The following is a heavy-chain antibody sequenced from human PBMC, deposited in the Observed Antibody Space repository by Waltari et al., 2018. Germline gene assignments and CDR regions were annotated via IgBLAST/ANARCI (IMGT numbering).Heavy chain of an antibody. CDR3: ARDDADSSNFGGF. CDR1: GYIFSNYG. V-gene: IGHV1-18*01. Sequence: QLVQSGAEGKKPGASVNDSCKASGYIFSNYGITWVRKAPGQGLEWMGWIYPYSGNTKYEQSLQGRVTLTTDTSTTTAYMEIRSLRSDDTAIYDCARDDADSSNFGGFWGQGTLVTVSS. CDR2: IYPYSGNT. D-gene: IGHD6-13*01. J-gene: IGHJ4*02.